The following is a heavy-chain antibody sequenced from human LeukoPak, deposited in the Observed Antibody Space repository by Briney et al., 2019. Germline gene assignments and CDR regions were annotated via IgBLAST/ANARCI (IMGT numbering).Heavy chain of an antibody. J-gene: IGHJ4*02. Sequence: ASVTVSCKASGYTFTSYYMHWVRQAPGQGLEWMGIINPSGGSTSYAQKFQGRVTMTRDTSTSTVYMELSSLRSEDTAVYYCARAPGLRLLEWLLPDYWGQGTLVTVSS. CDR2: INPSGGST. CDR1: GYTFTSYY. V-gene: IGHV1-46*01. D-gene: IGHD3-3*01. CDR3: ARAPGLRLLEWLLPDY.